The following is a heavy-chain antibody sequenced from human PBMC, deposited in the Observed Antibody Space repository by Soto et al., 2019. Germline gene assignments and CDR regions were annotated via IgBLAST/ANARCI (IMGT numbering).Heavy chain of an antibody. V-gene: IGHV3-30*18. CDR3: AKDLRYYYDSSGYYPAPYYYYYGMDV. CDR1: GFTFSSYG. D-gene: IGHD3-22*01. CDR2: ISYDGSNK. J-gene: IGHJ6*02. Sequence: GGSLRLSCAASGFTFSSYGMHWVRQAPGKGLEWVAVISYDGSNKYYADSVKGRFTISRDNSKNTLYLQMNILRAEDTAVYYCAKDLRYYYDSSGYYPAPYYYYYGMDVWGQGTTVTVSS.